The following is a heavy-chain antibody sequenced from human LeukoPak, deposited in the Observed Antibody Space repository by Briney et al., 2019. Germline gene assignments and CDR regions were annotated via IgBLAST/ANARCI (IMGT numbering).Heavy chain of an antibody. J-gene: IGHJ6*03. V-gene: IGHV6-1*01. D-gene: IGHD1-26*01. CDR3: ARLSGSYYEWAGSLYYYYYYMDV. Sequence: SQTLSLTCAISGDSVSSNSAAWNWIKQSPSRGLEWLGRTYYRSKWYNDYAVSVKSRITINPDTPKNQFSLQLNSVTPEDTAVYYCARLSGSYYEWAGSLYYYYYYMDVWGKGTTVTVSS. CDR2: TYYRSKWYN. CDR1: GDSVSSNSAA.